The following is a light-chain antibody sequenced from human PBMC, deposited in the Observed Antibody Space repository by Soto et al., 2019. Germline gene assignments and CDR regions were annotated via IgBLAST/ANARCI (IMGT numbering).Light chain of an antibody. CDR1: SSDVGSYNL. Sequence: QSVLTQPASVSGSPGQSVTISCTGISSDVGSYNLVSWYQQHPGKAPKVLIYEGTKRPSGVSNRFSGSKSANTASLTISGLQAEDEADYYCCSYVGSSTIRVFGGGTQLTVL. V-gene: IGLV2-23*01. CDR2: EGT. J-gene: IGLJ3*02. CDR3: CSYVGSSTIRV.